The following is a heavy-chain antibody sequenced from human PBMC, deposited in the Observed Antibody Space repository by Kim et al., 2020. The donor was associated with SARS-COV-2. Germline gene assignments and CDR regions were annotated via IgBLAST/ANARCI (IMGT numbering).Heavy chain of an antibody. Sequence: IYYADSVQGRFTISGDNAKNSLYLQRNSLRAEDTAVYYCARRLWPFHFDPWGQGTLVTVSS. D-gene: IGHD3-10*01. CDR3: ARRLWPFHFDP. CDR2: I. J-gene: IGHJ5*02. V-gene: IGHV3-11*01.